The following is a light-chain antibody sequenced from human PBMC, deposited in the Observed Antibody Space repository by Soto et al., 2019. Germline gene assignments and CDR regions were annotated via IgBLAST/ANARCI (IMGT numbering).Light chain of an antibody. V-gene: IGKV3-11*01. Sequence: IVLTQSPPTVSLSPGERATLSCMASQSVTSHLAWYQQKPGQAPRLLIYDASNRAPGIPARFSGSGSGTDFTLTISSLEPEDFAVYYCQQRSNWPLTFGGGTKVDIK. CDR2: DAS. CDR3: QQRSNWPLT. CDR1: QSVTSH. J-gene: IGKJ4*01.